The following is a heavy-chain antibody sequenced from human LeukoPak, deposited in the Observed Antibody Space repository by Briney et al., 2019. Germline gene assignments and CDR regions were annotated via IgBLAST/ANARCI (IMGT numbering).Heavy chain of an antibody. D-gene: IGHD3-10*01. V-gene: IGHV4-34*01. J-gene: IGHJ4*02. CDR3: ARAPRFRSSDYGSGSYSKTFDY. Sequence: SETLSLTCAVYGGSFSGYYWSWIRQPPRKGLEWIGEINHSGSTNYNPSLKSRVTISVDTSKNQFSLKLSSVTAADTAVYYCARAPRFRSSDYGSGSYSKTFDYWGQGTLVTVSS. CDR2: INHSGST. CDR1: GGSFSGYY.